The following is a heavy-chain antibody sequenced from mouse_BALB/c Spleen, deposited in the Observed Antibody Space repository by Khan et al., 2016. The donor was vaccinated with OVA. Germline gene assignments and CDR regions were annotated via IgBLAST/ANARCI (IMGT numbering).Heavy chain of an antibody. CDR1: GYTFTSYW. J-gene: IGHJ4*01. CDR2: INPSTGYT. CDR3: AASILFYYSMYC. D-gene: IGHD6-1*01. Sequence: QVQLQQSGAELAKPGASVKMSCKASGYTFTSYWMHWVKQRHGQGLEWIGYINPSTGYTEYNQKFKDKATLTTDKYSSTAYMQLSSLTSEDSAVYYCAASILFYYSMYCWCQATSVPVSS. V-gene: IGHV1-7*01.